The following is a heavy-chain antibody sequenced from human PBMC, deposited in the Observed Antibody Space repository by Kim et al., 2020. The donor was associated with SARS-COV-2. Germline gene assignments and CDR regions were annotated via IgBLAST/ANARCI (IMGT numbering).Heavy chain of an antibody. V-gene: IGHV4-59*01. CDR1: GGSISSYY. CDR3: ARASLGGSGWYFDY. CDR2: IYYSGST. J-gene: IGHJ4*01. D-gene: IGHD6-19*01. Sequence: SETLSLTCTVSGGSISSYYWSWIRQPPGKGLEWIGYIYYSGSTNYNSSLKSRVTISVDTSTNQFALKLSSVTAAGTAAYYCARASLGGSGWYFDYWGQGTLVTVSS.